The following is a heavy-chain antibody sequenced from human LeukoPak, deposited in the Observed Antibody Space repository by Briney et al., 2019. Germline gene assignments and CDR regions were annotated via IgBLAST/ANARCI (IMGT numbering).Heavy chain of an antibody. Sequence: PSETLSLTCTVSGGSISSHYWSWIRQPPGKGLEWIGYIYYSGSTNYNPSLKSRDTISVDTSKNQFSLKLSSVTAADTAVYYCARGTGTAALFDYWGQGTLVTISS. D-gene: IGHD1-1*01. V-gene: IGHV4-59*11. CDR3: ARGTGTAALFDY. CDR1: GGSISSHY. CDR2: IYYSGST. J-gene: IGHJ4*02.